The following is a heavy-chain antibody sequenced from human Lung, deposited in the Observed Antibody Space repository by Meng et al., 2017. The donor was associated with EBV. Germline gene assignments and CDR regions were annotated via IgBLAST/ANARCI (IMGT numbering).Heavy chain of an antibody. CDR1: GGAISSSSYY. D-gene: IGHD7-27*01. J-gene: IGHJ2*01. Sequence: QLQRRGSGQGLVKPSGPLSLTCTVSGGAISSSSYYWGWIRQPPGKGLEWIGSIYYSGSTYYNPSLKSRVTISVDTSKNQFSLKLSSVTAADTAVYYCASPLGILGIVDLWGRGTLVTVSS. V-gene: IGHV4-39*01. CDR3: ASPLGILGIVDL. CDR2: IYYSGST.